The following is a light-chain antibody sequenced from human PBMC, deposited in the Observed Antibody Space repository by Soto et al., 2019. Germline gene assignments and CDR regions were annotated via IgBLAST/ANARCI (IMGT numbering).Light chain of an antibody. CDR1: QSVSSN. CDR2: DAS. V-gene: IGKV3-15*01. Sequence: EIVMTQSPATLAVSPGERATLSCRASQSVSSNLAWYQQKPGQAPRLLIYDASTRATAIPARFSGSGSGTEFTLTISSLQSEDFAVYYCQQYNNWPRTVGQGTKVEIK. J-gene: IGKJ1*01. CDR3: QQYNNWPRT.